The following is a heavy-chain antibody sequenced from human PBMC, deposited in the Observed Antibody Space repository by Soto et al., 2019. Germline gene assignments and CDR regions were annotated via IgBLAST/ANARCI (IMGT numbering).Heavy chain of an antibody. CDR3: ARGTPYGYDSSGYPYAHFDY. D-gene: IGHD3-22*01. Sequence: GGSLRLSCAASGFTFSDYYMSWIRQAPGKGLEWVSYISSSGSTIYYADSVKGRFTISRDNAKNSLYLQMNSLRAEDTAVYYCARGTPYGYDSSGYPYAHFDYWSQGTLVTVSS. CDR2: ISSSGSTI. J-gene: IGHJ4*02. V-gene: IGHV3-11*01. CDR1: GFTFSDYY.